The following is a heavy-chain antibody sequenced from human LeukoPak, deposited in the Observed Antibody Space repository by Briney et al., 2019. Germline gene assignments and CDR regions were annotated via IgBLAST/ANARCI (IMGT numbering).Heavy chain of an antibody. V-gene: IGHV3-23*01. Sequence: GGSLRLSCAASGFTFSSYAMSSVRQAPGKGLEWVSAISGSGGSTYYADSVKGRFPISRDNSKNTLYLQMNSLRAEDTAVYYCAKGSGDFWSGYYAYWGQGTLVTVSS. CDR1: GFTFSSYA. CDR3: AKGSGDFWSGYYAY. D-gene: IGHD3-3*01. J-gene: IGHJ4*02. CDR2: ISGSGGST.